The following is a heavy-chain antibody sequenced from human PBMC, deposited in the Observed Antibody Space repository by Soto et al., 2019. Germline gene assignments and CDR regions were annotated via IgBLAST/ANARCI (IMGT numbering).Heavy chain of an antibody. V-gene: IGHV4-30-4*01. J-gene: IGHJ5*01. CDR3: ARGRYCLTGRCFPNWFDS. Sequence: SETLSLTCSVSGDSISNLDYFWAWIRQPPGQALEYIGYIYKSATTYYNPSFESRVATSVDTSKSRFSLNVTSVTAADTAVYFCARGRYCLTGRCFPNWFDSWGQGALVTVSS. D-gene: IGHD7-27*01. CDR1: GDSISNLDYF. CDR2: IYKSATT.